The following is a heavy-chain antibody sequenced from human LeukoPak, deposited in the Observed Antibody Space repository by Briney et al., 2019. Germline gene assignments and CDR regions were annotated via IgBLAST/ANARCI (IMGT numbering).Heavy chain of an antibody. V-gene: IGHV5-51*01. CDR2: IYPRDSDT. J-gene: IGHJ4*02. CDR3: VRQGHFREFDF. D-gene: IGHD3-10*01. Sequence: GESLKISCQGSGYSSTTFWIGWVRQMPGKGLEWMGIIYPRDSDTRYSPSFQGQVTISADKSTNTAYVQWSSLQASDTAIYYCVRQGHFREFDFWGQGTLVTVSS. CDR1: GYSSTTFW.